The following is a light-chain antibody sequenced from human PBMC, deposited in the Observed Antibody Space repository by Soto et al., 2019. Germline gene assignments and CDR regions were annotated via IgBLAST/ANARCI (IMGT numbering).Light chain of an antibody. CDR1: QTINNY. V-gene: IGKV1-39*01. CDR2: GAS. CDR3: QQSYDSPPT. Sequence: DIQMTQSPSTLSASVGDRVTITCRASQTINNYLNWYQQKPGKAPKCLIYGASSLQSGVSSRFSGRGSGTDYTLIISSLQPEEFATYYCQQSYDSPPTVGGGTKVEIK. J-gene: IGKJ4*01.